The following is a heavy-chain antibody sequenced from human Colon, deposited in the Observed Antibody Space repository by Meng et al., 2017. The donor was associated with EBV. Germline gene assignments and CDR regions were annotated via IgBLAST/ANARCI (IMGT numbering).Heavy chain of an antibody. Sequence: LLREWGPALVQPSATLSLTGAVSGDSITNHNWWAWVRQPPGKGLEWIGEIPHRGSSAYNPSLKSRVSMSIDKSKNQFSLKLTSVTAADMAVYHCLRGPGGSVWGQGTLVTVSS. CDR3: LRGPGGSV. CDR1: GDSITNHNW. CDR2: IPHRGSS. D-gene: IGHD3-10*01. J-gene: IGHJ1*01. V-gene: IGHV4-4*02.